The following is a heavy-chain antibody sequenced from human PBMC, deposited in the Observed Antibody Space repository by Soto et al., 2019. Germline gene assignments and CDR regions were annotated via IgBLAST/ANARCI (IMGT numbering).Heavy chain of an antibody. Sequence: SETLSLTCTVSGGSISTGGYYWSWIRQHPGKGLEWIWYIYYTGSTYYNPSLKSRVTISVDTSKTQFSLKLSSVTAADTAVYYCARGEGAAADYWGQGTLVTVSS. CDR3: ARGEGAAADY. J-gene: IGHJ4*02. CDR1: GGSISTGGYY. CDR2: IYYTGST. V-gene: IGHV4-31*03. D-gene: IGHD6-13*01.